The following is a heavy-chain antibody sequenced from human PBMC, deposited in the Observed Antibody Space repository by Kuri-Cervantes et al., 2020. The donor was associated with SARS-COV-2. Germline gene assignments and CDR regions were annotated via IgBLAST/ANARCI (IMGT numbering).Heavy chain of an antibody. CDR2: IIPLFGTT. Sequence: SVKVSCKASGGTFSSYAVTWVRQAPGRGLEWMGRIIPLFGTTIYAEKFRGRVTLTADKSTNTAYMELSSLRSEDTAVYYCARPYCTSSTCYDGTFDSWGQGTLGTVSS. D-gene: IGHD2-2*01. CDR1: GGTFSSYA. CDR3: ARPYCTSSTCYDGTFDS. V-gene: IGHV1-69*06. J-gene: IGHJ4*02.